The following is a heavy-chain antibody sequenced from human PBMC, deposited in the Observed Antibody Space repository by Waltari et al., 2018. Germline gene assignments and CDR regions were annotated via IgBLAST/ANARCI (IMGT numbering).Heavy chain of an antibody. J-gene: IGHJ3*02. CDR1: GYTFTGYY. CDR2: INPNSGGT. CDR3: ASLPYDILPGDAFDI. Sequence: QVQLVQSGAEVKKPGASVKVSCKASGYTFTGYYMHWVRQAPGQGLEWMGRINPNSGGTNYAQKLQGRVTMTRDTSISTAYMGLSRLRSDDTAVYYCASLPYDILPGDAFDIWGQGTMVTVSS. V-gene: IGHV1-2*06. D-gene: IGHD3-9*01.